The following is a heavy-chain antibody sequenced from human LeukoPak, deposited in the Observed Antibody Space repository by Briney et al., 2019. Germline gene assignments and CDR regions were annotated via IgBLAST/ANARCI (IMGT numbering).Heavy chain of an antibody. J-gene: IGHJ4*02. Sequence: PSETLSLTCTVSGGSISSSSYYWGWIRQPPGKGLEWIGSIYYSGSTYYNPSLKNRVTISVDTSKNQFSLKLSSVTAADTAVYYCAGQLPAAIAGFDYWGQGTLVTVSS. CDR3: AGQLPAAIAGFDY. CDR2: IYYSGST. CDR1: GGSISSSSYY. D-gene: IGHD2-2*01. V-gene: IGHV4-39*01.